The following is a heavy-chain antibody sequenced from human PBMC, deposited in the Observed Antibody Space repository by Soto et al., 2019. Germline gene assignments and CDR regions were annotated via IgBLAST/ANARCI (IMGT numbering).Heavy chain of an antibody. CDR3: ACGIWFGELTGYYYGMDV. V-gene: IGHV1-69*02. Sequence: QVQLVQSGAEVKKPGSSVKVSCKASGGTFSSYTISWVRQAPGQGLEWMGRIIPILGIANYAQKFQGRVTITADKSTSTAYMELSSLRSEDTAVYYWACGIWFGELTGYYYGMDVWGQGTTVTVSS. D-gene: IGHD3-10*01. CDR2: IIPILGIA. J-gene: IGHJ6*02. CDR1: GGTFSSYT.